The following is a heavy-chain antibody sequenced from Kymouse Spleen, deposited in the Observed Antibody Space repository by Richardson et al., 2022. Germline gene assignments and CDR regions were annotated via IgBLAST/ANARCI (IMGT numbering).Heavy chain of an antibody. CDR1: GGSFSGYY. V-gene: IGHV4-34*01. CDR2: INHSGST. D-gene: IGHD7-27*02. J-gene: IGHJ4*02. CDR3: ARGGLGMGVFDY. Sequence: QVQLQQWGAGLLKPSETLSLTCAVYGGSFSGYYWSWIRQPPGKGLEWIGEINHSGSTNYNPSLKSRVTISVDTSKNQFSLKLSSVTAADTAVYYCARGGLGMGVFDYWGQGTLVTVSS.